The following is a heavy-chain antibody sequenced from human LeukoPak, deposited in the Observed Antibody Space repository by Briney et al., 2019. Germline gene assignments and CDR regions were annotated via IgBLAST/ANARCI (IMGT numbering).Heavy chain of an antibody. CDR3: TFSSYGDHVGVDAFDM. V-gene: IGHV3-74*01. Sequence: GWSLTLSCASSGFTFSTYWMHWVRQAPGKGRAWVSRINAYGSSTNYADSVKGRSTISRDNAKNTVYLQMNSLSAEDTAMYYCTFSSYGDHVGVDAFDMWGQGTMVTVSS. D-gene: IGHD4-17*01. CDR2: INAYGSST. CDR1: GFTFSTYW. J-gene: IGHJ3*02.